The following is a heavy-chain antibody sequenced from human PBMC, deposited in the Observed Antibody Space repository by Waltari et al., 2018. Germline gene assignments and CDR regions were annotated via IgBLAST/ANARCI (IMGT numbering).Heavy chain of an antibody. CDR3: AREGFYPAGSQTCYYYGMDV. CDR1: GYRLRSAG. CDR2: ISGYNGNT. D-gene: IGHD2-15*01. V-gene: IGHV1-18*01. Sequence: QVQLVQSGAEVKKPGASVKVSCKACGYRLRSAGMSWVRQAPGQGLEWMGWISGYNGNTKYAEKVQGRVTMTTDTSTNIAYMEVRSLTSDDTAVYYCAREGFYPAGSQTCYYYGMDVWGQGTTVTVSS. J-gene: IGHJ6*02.